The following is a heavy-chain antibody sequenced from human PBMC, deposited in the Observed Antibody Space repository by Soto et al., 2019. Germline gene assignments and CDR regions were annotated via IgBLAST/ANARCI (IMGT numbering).Heavy chain of an antibody. D-gene: IGHD6-19*01. CDR2: IHYSGST. CDR3: ARIHWAQSSLDY. J-gene: IGHJ4*02. Sequence: PSETLSLTCSVSGASFSSGFCYWSWIRQPPGQGLEWIGYIHYSGSTYYNPSLKSRVTISVDTSKNQFSLKLTSVTAADSAFYYCARIHWAQSSLDYWGRGILVTVSS. CDR1: GASFSSGFCY. V-gene: IGHV4-30-4*01.